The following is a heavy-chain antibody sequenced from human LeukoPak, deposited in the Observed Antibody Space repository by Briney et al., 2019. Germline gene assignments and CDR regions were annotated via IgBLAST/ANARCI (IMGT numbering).Heavy chain of an antibody. CDR2: ISAYNGNT. D-gene: IGHD5-18*01. CDR3: ARGGKIQLWLSMVPYYYYYYMDV. J-gene: IGHJ6*03. V-gene: IGHV1-18*01. Sequence: ASVKVSCKASGYTFTSYGISWVRQAPGQGLEWMGWISAYNGNTNYAQKLQGRVTMTTDTSTSTAYMELRSLRSDDTAVYYCARGGKIQLWLSMVPYYYYYYMDVWGKGTTVTVSS. CDR1: GYTFTSYG.